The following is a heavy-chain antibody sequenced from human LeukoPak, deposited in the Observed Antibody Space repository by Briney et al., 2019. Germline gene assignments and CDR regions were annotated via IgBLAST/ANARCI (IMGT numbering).Heavy chain of an antibody. CDR2: IYTSGST. Sequence: PSQTLSLTCTVSGGSISSGDYYWSWIRQPPGKGLEWIGYIYTSGSTNYNPSLKSRVTISVDTSKNQFSLKLSSVTAADTAVYYCAREPPYYYGSGSYLDYWGQGTLVTVSS. J-gene: IGHJ4*02. D-gene: IGHD3-10*01. CDR1: GGSISSGDYY. V-gene: IGHV4-30-4*08. CDR3: AREPPYYYGSGSYLDY.